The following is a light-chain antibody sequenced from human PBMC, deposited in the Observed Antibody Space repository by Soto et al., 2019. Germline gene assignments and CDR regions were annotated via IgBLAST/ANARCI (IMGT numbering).Light chain of an antibody. CDR3: QQYGSSPRT. V-gene: IGKV3-20*01. CDR2: GAS. Sequence: EIVLTHSPGTLSLSPGERATLSWRASQSVSSSYLAWYQQKPGQAPRLLIYGASSRATGIPDRFSGSGSGTDFTLTISRLEPEDFAVYYCQQYGSSPRTFGQGTKVDIK. CDR1: QSVSSSY. J-gene: IGKJ1*01.